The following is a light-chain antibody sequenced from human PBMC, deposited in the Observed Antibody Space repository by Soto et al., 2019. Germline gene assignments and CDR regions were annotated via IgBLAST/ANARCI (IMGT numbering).Light chain of an antibody. V-gene: IGLV4-69*01. J-gene: IGLJ1*01. Sequence: QLVLTQSPSASASLGASVKFTCTLSSGHSSYAIAWHQQQPEKGPRYLMKLNSDGSHSKGDGIPDRFSGSSSGAERYLTISSLQSEDEADYYCQTWGTGIHVLGTGTKLTVL. CDR2: LNSDGSH. CDR3: QTWGTGIHV. CDR1: SGHSSYA.